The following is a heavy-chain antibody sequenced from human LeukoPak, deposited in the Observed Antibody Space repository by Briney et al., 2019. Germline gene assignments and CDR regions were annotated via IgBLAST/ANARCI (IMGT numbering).Heavy chain of an antibody. J-gene: IGHJ4*02. Sequence: SETLSLTCTVSGGSISDSSYYWGWIRQPPGKGLEWLGSIYYSGSTYYNPSLKSRVTTSVDTSKNQFSLKLSSVTAADTAVYYCARLKSIAVAGTVDYWGQGALVTVSS. CDR2: IYYSGST. D-gene: IGHD6-19*01. CDR1: GGSISDSSYY. CDR3: ARLKSIAVAGTVDY. V-gene: IGHV4-39*01.